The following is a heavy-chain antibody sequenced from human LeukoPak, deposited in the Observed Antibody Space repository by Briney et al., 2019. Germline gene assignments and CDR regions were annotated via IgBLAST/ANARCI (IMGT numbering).Heavy chain of an antibody. V-gene: IGHV3-66*01. D-gene: IGHD3-22*01. Sequence: GGSLRLSCAASEFTVSSNYMSWVRQAPGKGLEWVSLIYSSGSTYYADSVKGRFTISRDNFKNTLYLQMNSLRAEDTAVYYCAREGYYDSRAYGFDLWGRGTLVTVSS. CDR3: AREGYYDSRAYGFDL. CDR1: EFTVSSNY. CDR2: IYSSGST. J-gene: IGHJ2*01.